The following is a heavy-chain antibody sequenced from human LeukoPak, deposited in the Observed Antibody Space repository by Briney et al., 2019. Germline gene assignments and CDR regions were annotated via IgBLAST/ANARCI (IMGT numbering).Heavy chain of an antibody. J-gene: IGHJ6*02. CDR1: GGSISSGGYY. V-gene: IGHV4-31*03. Sequence: SETLSLTCTVSGGSISSGGYYWSWIRQHPGKGLEWFGYIYYSGSTYYNPSLKSRVTISVDTSKNQFSLKLSSVTAADTAVYYCARDSRIVVVPAAKDRASAYYYYYGMDVWGQGTTVTVSS. CDR2: IYYSGST. CDR3: ARDSRIVVVPAAKDRASAYYYYYGMDV. D-gene: IGHD2-2*01.